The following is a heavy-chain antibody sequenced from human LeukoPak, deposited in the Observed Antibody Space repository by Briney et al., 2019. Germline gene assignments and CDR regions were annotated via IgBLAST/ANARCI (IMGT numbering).Heavy chain of an antibody. J-gene: IGHJ4*02. D-gene: IGHD3-10*01. CDR1: GGSISSSSYY. Sequence: SETLSLTCTVSGGSISSSSYYWGWIRQPPGKGLEWIGSIYYSGNTNYNPSLKSRVTVSVDTSKDQFSLKLTSVTAADTAVYYCARTYYYGSGRYFDYWGQGTLVTVSS. CDR2: IYYSGNT. CDR3: ARTYYYGSGRYFDY. V-gene: IGHV4-39*07.